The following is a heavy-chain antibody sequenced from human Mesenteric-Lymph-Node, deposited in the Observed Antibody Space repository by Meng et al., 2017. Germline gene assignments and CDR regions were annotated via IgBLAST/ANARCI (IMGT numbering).Heavy chain of an antibody. CDR1: GFPFSSYA. CDR3: ATVVSSGNSFYHFDY. CDR2: ISGSGGRT. Sequence: GASLKISCAASGFPFSSYAMSWVRPAPGKGLQWVSVISGSGGRTVYADSVRGRFTISRDNSKNTMYLQMSILRAEDTAVYYCATVVSSGNSFYHFDYWGQGTLVTVSS. V-gene: IGHV3-23*01. D-gene: IGHD3-3*01. J-gene: IGHJ4*02.